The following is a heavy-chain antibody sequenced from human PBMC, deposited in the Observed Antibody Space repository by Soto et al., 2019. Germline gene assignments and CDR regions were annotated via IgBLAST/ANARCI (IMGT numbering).Heavy chain of an antibody. CDR1: GITLSRDW. J-gene: IGHJ6*02. Sequence: GSLRLSCTAYGITLSRDWMTWVRQPPGKGLKWVASIKPDGSEKYYVDSVKGRFTISRDNAKNSLYLQMNSLRAEDTAVYYCARMIAAAGTYYYYGMDVWGQGTTVTVSS. CDR2: IKPDGSEK. CDR3: ARMIAAAGTYYYYGMDV. D-gene: IGHD6-13*01. V-gene: IGHV3-7*03.